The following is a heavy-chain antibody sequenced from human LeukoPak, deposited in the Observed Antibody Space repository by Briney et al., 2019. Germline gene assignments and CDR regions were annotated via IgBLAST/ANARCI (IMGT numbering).Heavy chain of an antibody. J-gene: IGHJ4*02. V-gene: IGHV4-30-4*01. Sequence: SETLSLTCTVAGGSISSGDYYWSWIRQPPGKGLECIGYIYYSGSTYYNPSLKSRVTISVDKSKNQFSLKLSSVTAADTAVYYCAREYNYDRTPTFDYWGQGTLVTVSS. CDR3: AREYNYDRTPTFDY. CDR1: GGSISSGDYY. D-gene: IGHD3-22*01. CDR2: IYYSGST.